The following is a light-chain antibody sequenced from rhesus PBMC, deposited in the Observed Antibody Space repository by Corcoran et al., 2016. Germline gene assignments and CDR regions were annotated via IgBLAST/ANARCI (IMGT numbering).Light chain of an antibody. J-gene: IGKJ4*01. CDR2: YAT. CDR1: QGISSY. Sequence: DIQMTQSPSSLSASVGDRVTITCRASQGISSYLAWYQQKPGKAPKPLIYYATNLESGVPSRFSGRGSGTEFTLPISSLQPEDFATYYCQQYNSDPLTFGGGTKVEIK. V-gene: IGKV1-37*01. CDR3: QQYNSDPLT.